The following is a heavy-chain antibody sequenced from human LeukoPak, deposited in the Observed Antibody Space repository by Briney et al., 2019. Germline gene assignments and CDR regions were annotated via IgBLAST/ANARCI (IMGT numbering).Heavy chain of an antibody. CDR3: ASTSYYYDSSGYYWESPMFDY. J-gene: IGHJ4*02. V-gene: IGHV4-39*01. D-gene: IGHD3-22*01. Sequence: SETLSLTCTVSGGSISSSSYYWGWIRQPPGKGLEWIGGIYYSGSTYYNPSLKSRVTISVDTSKNQFSLKLSSVTAADTAVYYCASTSYYYDSSGYYWESPMFDYWGQGTLVTVSS. CDR1: GGSISSSSYY. CDR2: IYYSGST.